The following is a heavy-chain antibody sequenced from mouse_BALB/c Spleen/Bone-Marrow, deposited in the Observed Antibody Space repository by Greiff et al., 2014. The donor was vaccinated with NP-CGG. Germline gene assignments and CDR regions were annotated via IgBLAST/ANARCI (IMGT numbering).Heavy chain of an antibody. J-gene: IGHJ2*01. V-gene: IGHV14-4*02. D-gene: IGHD2-4*01. CDR2: IEPENGDT. CDR3: NARGDYDFDYFDY. CDR1: GFNIKDYY. Sequence: DVQLQESGAELVRSGASVKLSCTASGFNIKDYYMHWVKQRPEQGLEWIGWIEPENGDTEYAPKFQGKATMTADTSSNTAYLQLSSLTSEDTAVYYCNARGDYDFDYFDYWGQGTTLTVSS.